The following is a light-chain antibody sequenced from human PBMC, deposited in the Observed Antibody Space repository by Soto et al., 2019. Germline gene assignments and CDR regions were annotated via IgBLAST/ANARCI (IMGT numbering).Light chain of an antibody. CDR2: GAS. J-gene: IGKJ1*01. CDR3: HQRQSWPRT. Sequence: EIVMTQSPATLVVSPGERATLSCRASQSVSSNLAWYQQKPGQAPRLLIYGASTRATGIPARFSASGSGADFTLTISDVQPEDFALYYCHQRQSWPRTFGQGTKVDIK. V-gene: IGKV3-15*01. CDR1: QSVSSN.